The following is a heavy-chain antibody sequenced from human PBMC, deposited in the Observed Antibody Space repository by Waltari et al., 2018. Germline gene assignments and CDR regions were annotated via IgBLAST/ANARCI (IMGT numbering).Heavy chain of an antibody. CDR3: ARGFPYCSSTSCYYSYFDY. CDR2: INHSGST. V-gene: IGHV4-34*04. Sequence: QVQLQQWGAGLLKPSETLSLTCAVYGGSFSGYYWSWIRQPPGKGLEWIGEINHSGSTNTSPPLKSQCTISVDTSKNQFSLKLSSVTAADTAVYDCARGFPYCSSTSCYYSYFDYWGQGTLVTVSS. D-gene: IGHD2-2*01. J-gene: IGHJ4*02. CDR1: GGSFSGYY.